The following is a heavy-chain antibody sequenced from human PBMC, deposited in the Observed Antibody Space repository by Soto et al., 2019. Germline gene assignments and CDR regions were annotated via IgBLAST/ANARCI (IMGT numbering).Heavy chain of an antibody. CDR1: GFSFKSHG. Sequence: QVQLVESGGAVDQPGRSRRLSCAVSGFSFKSHGMHWVRQAPGKGLEWVAFISYDGKDANYADSVKGRFTISRDNSKDALYLQMGSLRGEDTAVYFCAKDHRNGGSRVDYWGQGTLVTVSS. CDR3: AKDHRNGGSRVDY. J-gene: IGHJ4*02. CDR2: ISYDGKDA. D-gene: IGHD2-15*01. V-gene: IGHV3-30*18.